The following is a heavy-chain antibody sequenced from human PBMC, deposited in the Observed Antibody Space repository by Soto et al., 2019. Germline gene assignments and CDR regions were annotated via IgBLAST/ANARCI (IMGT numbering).Heavy chain of an antibody. CDR2: ISSSSSYI. CDR1: GFTFSSYS. J-gene: IGHJ4*02. V-gene: IGHV3-21*01. CDR3: ATANPNDYYFDY. Sequence: NPGGSLRLSCAASGFTFSSYSMNWVRQAPGKGLEWVSSISSSSSYIYYADSVKGRFTISRDNAKNSLYLQMNSLRAEDTAVYYCATANPNDYYFDYWGQGTLVTASS. D-gene: IGHD2-8*01.